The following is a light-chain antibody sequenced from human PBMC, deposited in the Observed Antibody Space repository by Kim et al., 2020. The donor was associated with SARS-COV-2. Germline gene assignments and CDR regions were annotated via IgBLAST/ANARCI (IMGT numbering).Light chain of an antibody. CDR3: QHRKNWPVT. J-gene: IGKJ4*01. CDR1: QNVNNY. Sequence: SLSPGDSATLSCRASQNVNNYLAWYQQKPGQPPRLLLYDVSNRATGIPARFSGTGSGTDFTLTISSLEPEDFAVYYCQHRKNWPVTFGGGTKVDIK. V-gene: IGKV3-11*01. CDR2: DVS.